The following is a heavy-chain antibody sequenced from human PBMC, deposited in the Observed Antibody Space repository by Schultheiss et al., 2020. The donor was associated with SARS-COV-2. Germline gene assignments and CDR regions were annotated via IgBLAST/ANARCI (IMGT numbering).Heavy chain of an antibody. CDR2: IYYSGST. V-gene: IGHV4-59*06. D-gene: IGHD3-10*01. J-gene: IGHJ6*02. CDR1: GGSISSYY. CDR3: ATRYGSGSYGYGMDV. Sequence: SQTLSLTCTVSGGSISSYYWSWIRQPPGKGLEWIGYIYYSGSTYYNPSLKSRVTISVDTSKNQFSLKLSSVTAADTAVYYCATRYGSGSYGYGMDVWGQGTTVTVSS.